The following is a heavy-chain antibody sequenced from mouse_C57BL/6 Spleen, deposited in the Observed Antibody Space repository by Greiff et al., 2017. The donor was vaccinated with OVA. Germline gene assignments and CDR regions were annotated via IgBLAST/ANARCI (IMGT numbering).Heavy chain of an antibody. CDR1: GFTFSDYG. D-gene: IGHD1-1*01. CDR3: ARPLYRWYFDV. J-gene: IGHJ1*03. V-gene: IGHV5-17*01. CDR2: ISSGSSTI. Sequence: EVKLMESGGGLVKPGGSLKLSCAASGFTFSDYGMHWVRQAPEKGLEWVAYISSGSSTIYYADTVKGRFTISRDNAKNTLFLQMTSLRSEDTAMYYCARPLYRWYFDVWGTGTTVTVSS.